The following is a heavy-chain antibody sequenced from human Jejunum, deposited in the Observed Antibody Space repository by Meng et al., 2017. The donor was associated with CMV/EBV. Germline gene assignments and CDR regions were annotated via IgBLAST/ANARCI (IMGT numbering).Heavy chain of an antibody. CDR2: ISVSGGTT. CDR1: TFSNYW. CDR3: AKGIYYYDSSAYRVFDY. Sequence: TFSNYWMSWVRQAPGKGLEWVSTISVSGGTTYYADSVKGRFIMSRDNSKKTVYLQMNSLRVEDMAQYYCAKGIYYYDSSAYRVFDYWGQGTLVTVSS. V-gene: IGHV3-23*01. D-gene: IGHD3-22*01. J-gene: IGHJ4*02.